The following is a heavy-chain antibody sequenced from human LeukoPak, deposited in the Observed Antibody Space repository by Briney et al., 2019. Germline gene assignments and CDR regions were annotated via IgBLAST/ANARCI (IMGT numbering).Heavy chain of an antibody. Sequence: NPSETLSLTCTVSGGSISSYYWSWIRQPPGKGLGWIGFFYYSGSTNYNPSLKSRVSISVDTSKNQFSLKLSSVTAADTAVYYCARVVRGNYGDYYFDYWGQGTLVTVSS. CDR1: GGSISSYY. CDR2: FYYSGST. V-gene: IGHV4-59*01. CDR3: ARVVRGNYGDYYFDY. J-gene: IGHJ4*02. D-gene: IGHD4-11*01.